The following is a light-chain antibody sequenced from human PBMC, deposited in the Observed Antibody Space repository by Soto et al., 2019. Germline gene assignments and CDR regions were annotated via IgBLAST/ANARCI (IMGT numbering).Light chain of an antibody. CDR3: SSYTSSSTL. V-gene: IGLV2-14*01. CDR1: SSDGGSYNY. Sequence: QSALTQPASVSGSPGQSITISCAGTSSDGGSYNYVSWYQQHTGRAPILILYEVLNRPAGVSSRFSVSRSGNTASLTLSGIQAEDEADYYCSSYTSSSTLFGTGTKVTVL. J-gene: IGLJ1*01. CDR2: EVL.